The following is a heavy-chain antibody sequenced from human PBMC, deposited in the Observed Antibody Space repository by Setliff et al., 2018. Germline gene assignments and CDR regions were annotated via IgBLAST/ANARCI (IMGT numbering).Heavy chain of an antibody. V-gene: IGHV1-69*05. CDR2: TIPMFGST. Sequence: SVKVSCKASGGTFSSYGVSWVRQAPGQGLEWMGGTIPMFGSTNYAQKFQGRVTIMTDESTSTAYMEVSSLTSADTAVYYCAREGVDTRSSTDYRYYMDVWGKGTTVTVSS. CDR1: GGTFSSYG. CDR3: AREGVDTRSSTDYRYYMDV. J-gene: IGHJ6*03. D-gene: IGHD5-18*01.